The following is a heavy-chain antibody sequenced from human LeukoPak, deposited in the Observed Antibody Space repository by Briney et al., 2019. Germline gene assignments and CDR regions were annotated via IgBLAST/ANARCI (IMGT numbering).Heavy chain of an antibody. J-gene: IGHJ5*02. CDR3: ARSDSYFWSGYYWRINWFDP. Sequence: SVKVSCKASGGTFSSYAISWVRQAPGQGLEWMGGIIPIFGTANYAQKFQGRVTITTDESTSTAYMELSSLRSEDTAVYYCARSDSYFWSGYYWRINWFDPWGQGTPVTVSS. V-gene: IGHV1-69*05. CDR1: GGTFSSYA. D-gene: IGHD3-3*01. CDR2: IIPIFGTA.